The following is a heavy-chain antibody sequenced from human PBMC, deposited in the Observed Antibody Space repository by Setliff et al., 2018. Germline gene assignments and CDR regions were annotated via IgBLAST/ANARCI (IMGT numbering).Heavy chain of an antibody. D-gene: IGHD7-27*01. CDR3: AKEGMRYWGSPGYMDV. J-gene: IGHJ6*03. CDR2: IRFDESNK. Sequence: GGSLRLSCAASGFTFSRYGMHWVRQAPGKGLQWVAFIRFDESNKYYLESVRGRFSISRDNSKNTVYLQMNSLRVEDTAIYYCAKEGMRYWGSPGYMDVWGKGTTVTVSS. V-gene: IGHV3-30*02. CDR1: GFTFSRYG.